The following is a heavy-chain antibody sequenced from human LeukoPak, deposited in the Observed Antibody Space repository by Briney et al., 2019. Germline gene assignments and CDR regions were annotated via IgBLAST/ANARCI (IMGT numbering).Heavy chain of an antibody. J-gene: IGHJ1*01. D-gene: IGHD3-22*01. CDR1: GFTFSRYW. V-gene: IGHV3-74*01. CDR3: ARDYDSSGYYSFQH. CDR2: INGDGSSI. Sequence: GGSLRLSCAASGFTFSRYWMHWVRQAPGRGLVWVSHINGDGSSIRYADSVKGRFTNSRDNAKNTLYLQMNSLRAEDTAVYYCARDYDSSGYYSFQHWGQGTLVTVSS.